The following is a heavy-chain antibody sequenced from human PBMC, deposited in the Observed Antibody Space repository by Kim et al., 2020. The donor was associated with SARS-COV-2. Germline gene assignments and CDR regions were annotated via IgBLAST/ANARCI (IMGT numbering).Heavy chain of an antibody. J-gene: IGHJ4*02. V-gene: IGHV4-39*01. Sequence: SETLSLTCTVSGGSISSSRYFWAWIRQPPGKGLEWIGSIYYSGSSYYNPSLKSRVSISVDTSKNQFSLKLSSVTAADTAVFYCARHQTQYSYDSSAYYTYWGQGTLVTVSS. D-gene: IGHD3-22*01. CDR3: ARHQTQYSYDSSAYYTY. CDR2: IYYSGSS. CDR1: GGSISSSRYF.